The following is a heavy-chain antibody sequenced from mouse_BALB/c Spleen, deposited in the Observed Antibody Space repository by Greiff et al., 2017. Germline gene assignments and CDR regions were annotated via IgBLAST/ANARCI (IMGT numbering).Heavy chain of an antibody. D-gene: IGHD1-2*01. V-gene: IGHV2-2*02. J-gene: IGHJ4*01. CDR2: IWSGGST. CDR3: ARAPLITTATIYYAMDY. CDR1: GFSLTSYG. Sequence: QVQLQQSGPGLVQPSQSLSITCTVSGFSLTSYGVHWVRQSPGKGLEWLGVIWSGGSTDYNAAFISRLSISKDNSKSQVFFKMNSLQANDTAIYYCARAPLITTATIYYAMDYWGQGTSVTVSS.